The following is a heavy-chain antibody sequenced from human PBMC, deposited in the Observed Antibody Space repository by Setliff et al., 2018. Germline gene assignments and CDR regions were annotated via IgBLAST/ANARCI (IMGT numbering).Heavy chain of an antibody. Sequence: ASVKVSCKASGYTFTSYDINWVRQATGQGLEWMGWMNPNSGNTGYAQKFQGRVTMTRNTPISTAYMELSSLRSEDTAVYYCARDTGYCSGGNCYSMEDYWGQGTLVTVSS. D-gene: IGHD2-15*01. V-gene: IGHV1-8*02. CDR3: ARDTGYCSGGNCYSMEDY. CDR2: MNPNSGNT. J-gene: IGHJ4*02. CDR1: GYTFTSYD.